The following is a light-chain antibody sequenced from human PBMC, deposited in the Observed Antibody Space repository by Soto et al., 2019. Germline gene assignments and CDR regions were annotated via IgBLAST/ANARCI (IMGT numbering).Light chain of an antibody. CDR3: QHYNNCPPT. Sequence: EIVMTQSPATLSVSPGERATLSCRASQSVSSNLAWYQQKPGQAPRLLIYGASTRATGIPARFSGSGSGTEFTLTISSLQSEDFAVYYCQHYNNCPPTFGQATKVLIK. CDR2: GAS. CDR1: QSVSSN. J-gene: IGKJ1*01. V-gene: IGKV3-15*01.